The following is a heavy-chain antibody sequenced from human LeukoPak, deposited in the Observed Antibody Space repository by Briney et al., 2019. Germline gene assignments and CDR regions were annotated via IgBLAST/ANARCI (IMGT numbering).Heavy chain of an antibody. J-gene: IGHJ4*02. Sequence: SVKVSCTAPGGTFSSYAISWVRQAPGQGLEWMGGIIPIFGTANYAQKFQGRVTITADESTSTAYMELSSLRSEDTAVYYCARGGGELYFDYWGQGTLVTVSS. D-gene: IGHD1-7*01. CDR2: IIPIFGTA. V-gene: IGHV1-69*13. CDR3: ARGGGELYFDY. CDR1: GGTFSSYA.